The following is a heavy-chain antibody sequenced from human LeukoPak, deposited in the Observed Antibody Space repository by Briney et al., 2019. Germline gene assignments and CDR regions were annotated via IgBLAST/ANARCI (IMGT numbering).Heavy chain of an antibody. CDR2: VDPEDGET. V-gene: IGHV1-69-2*01. Sequence: ASVKVSCKASGYTFTDYYMHWVQQAPGKGLEWMGLVDPEDGETIYAEKFQGRVTITADTSTDTAYMELSSLRSEDTAVYYCATGFGYYFDYWGQGTLVTVSS. J-gene: IGHJ4*02. CDR1: GYTFTDYY. CDR3: ATGFGYYFDY. D-gene: IGHD3-10*01.